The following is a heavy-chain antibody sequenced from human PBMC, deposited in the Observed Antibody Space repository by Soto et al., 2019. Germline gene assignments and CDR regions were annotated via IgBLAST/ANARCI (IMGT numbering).Heavy chain of an antibody. CDR1: GGSISGGVYY. Sequence: QVQLQESGPGLVKPSQTLSLTCTVSGGSISGGVYYWRWIRQPPGKGLEWIGYIFDSGSTYYNPSLKSRVTISVDTSKNQFSLRLSSVTAADTAVYYCAREIIPLTTDWYSDLWGRGTLVTVSS. CDR2: IFDSGST. D-gene: IGHD4-17*01. V-gene: IGHV4-30-4*01. CDR3: AREIIPLTTDWYSDL. J-gene: IGHJ2*01.